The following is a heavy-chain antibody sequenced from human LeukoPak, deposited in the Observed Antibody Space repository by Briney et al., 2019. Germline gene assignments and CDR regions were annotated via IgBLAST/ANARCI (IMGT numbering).Heavy chain of an antibody. CDR3: ARDRRSSRGYYFDY. J-gene: IGHJ4*02. D-gene: IGHD1-26*01. CDR2: IYSGGST. Sequence: GGSLRLSCAASRFTVSSNYMSWVRQAPGKGLEWVSVIYSGGSTYYADSVKGRFTISRDNSKNTLYLQMNSLRAEDTAVYYCARDRRSSRGYYFDYWGQGTLVTVSS. V-gene: IGHV3-53*01. CDR1: RFTVSSNY.